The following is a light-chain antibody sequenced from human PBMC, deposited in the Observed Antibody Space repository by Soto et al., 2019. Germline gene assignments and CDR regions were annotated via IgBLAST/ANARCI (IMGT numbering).Light chain of an antibody. CDR1: QSLSSN. J-gene: IGKJ2*01. Sequence: EKVMTQSPATLSVSPGERATLSCRASQSLSSNLAWYQQKPGQAPRLLIYGASTRATGIPARFSGSGSGTEFTLTISSLQSEDFAVYYRQQYNKWPPYTFGQGTKLEIK. CDR3: QQYNKWPPYT. V-gene: IGKV3-15*01. CDR2: GAS.